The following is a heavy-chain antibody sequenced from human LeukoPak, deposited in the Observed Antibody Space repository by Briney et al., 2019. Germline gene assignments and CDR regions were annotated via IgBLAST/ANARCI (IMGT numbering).Heavy chain of an antibody. Sequence: PSETLSLTCTVSGGSISSYYWSWLRQPPGKGLEWIGYIYYSGSTNYNPSLKSRVTISVDTSKNQFSLKLSSVTAADTAVYYCARVVGYSSSWYLGYYYYYMDVWGKGTTVTVSS. CDR3: ARVVGYSSSWYLGYYYYYMDV. D-gene: IGHD6-13*01. J-gene: IGHJ6*03. V-gene: IGHV4-59*01. CDR2: IYYSGST. CDR1: GGSISSYY.